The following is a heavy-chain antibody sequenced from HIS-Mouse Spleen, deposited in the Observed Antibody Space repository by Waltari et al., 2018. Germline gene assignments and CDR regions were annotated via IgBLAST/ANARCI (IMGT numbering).Heavy chain of an antibody. J-gene: IGHJ4*02. CDR1: GGTFSSYA. D-gene: IGHD6-6*01. Sequence: QVQLVQSGAEVKKPGSSVKVSCKASGGTFSSYAISWVRQAPGQGREWMGRIIPILGIENYAPKFQGRVTITADKPPRTAYMELSSLRSEDTAVYYCARVSHSSSSASYYFDYWGQGTLVTVSS. CDR3: ARVSHSSSSASYYFDY. V-gene: IGHV1-69*04. CDR2: IIPILGIE.